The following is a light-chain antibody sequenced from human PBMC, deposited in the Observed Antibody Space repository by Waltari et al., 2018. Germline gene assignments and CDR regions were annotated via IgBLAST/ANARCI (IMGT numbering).Light chain of an antibody. CDR3: AAWDDSLSGHMV. J-gene: IGLJ2*01. Sequence: QSILTQPTSAHGTPVQRVTISCSGSIHTLGSNSVTWSQAVPGTPPKLLIYRNNQRPSGVPDRFAGSKSGTSASLAISGLRSEDEAHYYCAAWDDSLSGHMVFGGGTKLTVL. V-gene: IGLV1-47*01. CDR2: RNN. CDR1: IHTLGSNS.